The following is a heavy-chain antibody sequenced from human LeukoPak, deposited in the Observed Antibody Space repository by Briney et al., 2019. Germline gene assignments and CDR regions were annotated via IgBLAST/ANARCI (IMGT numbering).Heavy chain of an antibody. D-gene: IGHD6-13*01. J-gene: IGHJ5*02. V-gene: IGHV4-59*08. CDR1: GGSISSYY. CDR3: ARHGGRAAAGWGDNRFDP. Sequence: SETLSLTCTVSGGSISSYYWSWIRQPPGKGLEWIGYIYHSGSSNHNPSLKSRVTISVDTSKKQFSLKLSSVTAADTAVYYCARHGGRAAAGWGDNRFDPWGQGTLVTVSS. CDR2: IYHSGSS.